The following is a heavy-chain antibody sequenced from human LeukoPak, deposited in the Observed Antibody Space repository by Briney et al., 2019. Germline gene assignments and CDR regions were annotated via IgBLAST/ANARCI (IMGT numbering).Heavy chain of an antibody. D-gene: IGHD3-22*01. CDR1: GFTFSSYA. CDR3: ARDYYDRRNDY. CDR2: ISGSGGST. V-gene: IGHV3-23*01. Sequence: GGSLTLTCAASGFTFSSYALSWVRQAPGKGLEWVSAISGSGGSTYYADSVKGRFTISRDNSKNTLYLQMNSLRAKDTAVYYCARDYYDRRNDYWGQGTLVTVSS. J-gene: IGHJ4*02.